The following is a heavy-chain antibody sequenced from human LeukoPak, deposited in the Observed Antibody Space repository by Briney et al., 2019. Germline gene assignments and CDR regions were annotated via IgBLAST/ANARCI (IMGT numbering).Heavy chain of an antibody. D-gene: IGHD3-10*01. CDR1: GYTFTGYY. J-gene: IGHJ4*02. V-gene: IGHV1-2*02. CDR2: INPNSGGT. CDR3: ARDRRYYGSGSRNVLDY. Sequence: ASVKVSCKASGYTFTGYYMHWVRQAPGQGLEWMGWINPNSGGTNYAQKFQGRVTMTRDTSISTAYMELSRLRSDDTAVYYCARDRRYYGSGSRNVLDYWGQGTLVTVSS.